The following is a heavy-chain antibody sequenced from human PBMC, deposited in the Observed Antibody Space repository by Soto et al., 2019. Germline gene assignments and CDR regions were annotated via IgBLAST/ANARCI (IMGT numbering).Heavy chain of an antibody. CDR3: ARVFSSSWSVDY. D-gene: IGHD6-13*01. CDR2: INYSGTF. Sequence: NPSETLSLTCTVSGGSISSGGYYWTWIRQHPGKGLEWMGYINYSGTFYYNPSLKSRLTISVDTSKNQFSLKLSSVTAADTAVYYCARVFSSSWSVDYWGQGTLVTVS. V-gene: IGHV4-31*03. CDR1: GGSISSGGYY. J-gene: IGHJ4*02.